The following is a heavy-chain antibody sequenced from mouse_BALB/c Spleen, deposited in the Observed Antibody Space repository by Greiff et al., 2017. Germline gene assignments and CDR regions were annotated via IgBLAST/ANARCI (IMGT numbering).Heavy chain of an antibody. D-gene: IGHD3-3*01. V-gene: IGHV1-87*01. CDR1: GYTFTSYW. J-gene: IGHJ2*01. CDR3: AREGHYSPPSEYFDY. CDR2: IYPGDGDT. Sequence: QVQLKQSGAELARPGASVKLSCKASGYTFTSYWMQWVKQRPGQGLEWIGAIYPGDGDTRYTQKFKGKATLTADKSSSTAYMQLSSLASEDSAVYYCAREGHYSPPSEYFDYWGQGTTLTVSS.